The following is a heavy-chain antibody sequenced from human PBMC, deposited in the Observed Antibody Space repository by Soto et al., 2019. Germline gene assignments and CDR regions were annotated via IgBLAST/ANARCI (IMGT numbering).Heavy chain of an antibody. CDR2: ISYDGSNK. J-gene: IGHJ6*02. D-gene: IGHD3-3*01. CDR3: AKAAGTYYDFWSGYPKDLQAGYYGMDV. CDR1: GFTFSSYG. V-gene: IGHV3-30*18. Sequence: QVQLVESGGGVVQPGRSLRLSCAASGFTFSSYGMHWVRQAPGKGLEWVAVISYDGSNKYYADSVKGRFTISRDNSKNTLYLQMNSLRAEDTAVYYCAKAAGTYYDFWSGYPKDLQAGYYGMDVWGQGTTVTVSS.